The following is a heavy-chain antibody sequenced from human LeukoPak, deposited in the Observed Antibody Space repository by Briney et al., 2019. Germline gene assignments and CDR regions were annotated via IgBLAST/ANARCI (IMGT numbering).Heavy chain of an antibody. J-gene: IGHJ3*02. CDR3: AKVFCSGGSCYEVVDAFDI. CDR1: GFTFSSYA. Sequence: HPGGSLRLSCAASGFTFSSYAMSWVRQAPGKGLEWVSAISGSGGSTYYADSVKGRFTISRDNSKNTLYLQMNSLRAEDTAVYYCAKVFCSGGSCYEVVDAFDIWGQGTMVTVSS. CDR2: ISGSGGST. D-gene: IGHD2-15*01. V-gene: IGHV3-23*01.